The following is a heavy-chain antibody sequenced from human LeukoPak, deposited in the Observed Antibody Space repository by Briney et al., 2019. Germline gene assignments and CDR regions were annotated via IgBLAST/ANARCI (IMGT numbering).Heavy chain of an antibody. J-gene: IGHJ6*03. Sequence: SETLSLTCSVSGGSITDFYWSWIRQSPGKGLEYIGYIYHSGSTNYNPSLTSRVTISLDTSSNNFFLKMTSVSVSDTAVYYCARRVGWPTTTYYYMDVWGKGTTVTIS. CDR1: GGSITDFY. D-gene: IGHD6-19*01. V-gene: IGHV4-59*01. CDR3: ARRVGWPTTTYYYMDV. CDR2: IYHSGST.